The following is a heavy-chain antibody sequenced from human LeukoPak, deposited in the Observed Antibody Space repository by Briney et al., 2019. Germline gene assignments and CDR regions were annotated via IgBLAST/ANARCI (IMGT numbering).Heavy chain of an antibody. CDR1: DDTFSNYG. D-gene: IGHD6-19*01. CDR2: ISTYNGNT. Sequence: GASVKVSCKASDDTFSNYGMSWVRQAPGQGLEWMGWISTYNGNTHYAQKFQGRVTMTTDTSTNIAYLELRDLRSDDTAVYYCARTQWLEDAFDFWGQGTVVTVSS. V-gene: IGHV1-18*01. J-gene: IGHJ3*01. CDR3: ARTQWLEDAFDF.